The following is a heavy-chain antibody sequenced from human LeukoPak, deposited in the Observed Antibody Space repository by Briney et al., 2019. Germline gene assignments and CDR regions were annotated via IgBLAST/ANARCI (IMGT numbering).Heavy chain of an antibody. Sequence: SVKVSCKASGGTFSNYAISWVRQAPGQGLEWMGGIIPIFGTANYAQKFQGRVTITADKSTSTAYMELSSLRSEDTAVYYCARVVLLWFGESTYYYYGMDVWGKGTTVTVSS. CDR3: ARVVLLWFGESTYYYYGMDV. CDR2: IIPIFGTA. J-gene: IGHJ6*04. D-gene: IGHD3-10*01. CDR1: GGTFSNYA. V-gene: IGHV1-69*06.